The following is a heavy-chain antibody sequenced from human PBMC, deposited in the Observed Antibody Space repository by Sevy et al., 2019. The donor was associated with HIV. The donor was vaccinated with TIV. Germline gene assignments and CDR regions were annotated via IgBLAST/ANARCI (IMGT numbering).Heavy chain of an antibody. CDR1: GGSIITYY. D-gene: IGHD1-20*01. CDR3: ARVGYNWNDLGY. CDR2: IYNSGRT. J-gene: IGHJ4*02. Sequence: SETLSLTCTVSGGSIITYYWSWIRQAPGKGLEWIGDIYNSGRTNYNPSLKSRVTISIDTSKNHFFLKLRSVTAADTAVYYCARVGYNWNDLGYWGQGTLVTVSS. V-gene: IGHV4-59*01.